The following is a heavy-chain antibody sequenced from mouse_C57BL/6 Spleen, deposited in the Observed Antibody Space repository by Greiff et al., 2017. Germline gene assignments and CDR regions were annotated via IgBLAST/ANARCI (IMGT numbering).Heavy chain of an antibody. CDR1: GYTFTSYW. D-gene: IGHD2-3*01. CDR2: IDPNSGGT. CDR3: ARAYDGYLWYFDY. V-gene: IGHV1-72*01. Sequence: QVQLQQPGAELVTPGASVKLSCKASGYTFTSYWMHWVKQRPGRGLEWIGRIDPNSGGTKYNEKFKSKATLTVDKPSSTSYMQLSRLTSEDSAVYCGARAYDGYLWYFDYWGTGTTVTVSS. J-gene: IGHJ1*03.